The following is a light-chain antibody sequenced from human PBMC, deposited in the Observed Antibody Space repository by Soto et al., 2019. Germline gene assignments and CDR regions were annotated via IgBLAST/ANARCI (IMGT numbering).Light chain of an antibody. V-gene: IGKV3-20*01. CDR2: GAY. CDR1: QSVSSSY. Sequence: EIVLTQSPGTLSLSPGDSATLSCRASQSVSSSYLAWYQQKPGQAPRLLIYGAYSRATGIPDRFSGSGSGTDFTLTISRLEPEDFAVYYCQQYGSSPPITCGGGTKVDIK. CDR3: QQYGSSPPIT. J-gene: IGKJ4*01.